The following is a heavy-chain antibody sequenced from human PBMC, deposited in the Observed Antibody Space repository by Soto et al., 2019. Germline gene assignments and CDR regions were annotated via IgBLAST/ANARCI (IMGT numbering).Heavy chain of an antibody. CDR3: TRVGSDIAAAGTNWFDP. Sequence: PGGSLRLSCTGSGFSFGDSVMTWFRQAPGKGLEWVGFIGSKAYGGTTEYAASVKGRFTISRDDSKSIAYLQMNSLKTEDTAVYYCTRVGSDIAAAGTNWFDPWGQGTLVTVSS. D-gene: IGHD6-13*01. J-gene: IGHJ5*02. CDR1: GFSFGDSV. CDR2: IGSKAYGGTT. V-gene: IGHV3-49*03.